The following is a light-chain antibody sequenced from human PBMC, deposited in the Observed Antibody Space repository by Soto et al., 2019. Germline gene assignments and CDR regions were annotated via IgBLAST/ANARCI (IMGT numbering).Light chain of an antibody. CDR2: DVT. CDR1: SSDIGAYDH. CDR3: SSHASGSTLI. J-gene: IGLJ2*01. Sequence: QSALTQPASVSGSPGQSTTISCTGNSSDIGAYDHVSWYLQHPGEVPKLIIYDVTVRPSGVSSRFSGSKSGYTASLTISGLQAEDEADYYCSSHASGSTLIFGGGTKVTVL. V-gene: IGLV2-14*03.